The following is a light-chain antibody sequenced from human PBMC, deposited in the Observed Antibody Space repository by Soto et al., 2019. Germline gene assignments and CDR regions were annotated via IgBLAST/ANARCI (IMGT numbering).Light chain of an antibody. V-gene: IGKV1-33*01. J-gene: IGKJ4*01. CDR2: DAS. CDR3: QQYGNLPLT. Sequence: DIQMAQSPSSLSASVGDRVTITCQASQDISNYLNWYQQKPGKAPKLLIYDASNLETGVPSRLSGSGSGTDSTFTISSLQPEDIATYYCQQYGNLPLTFGGGTKVEIK. CDR1: QDISNY.